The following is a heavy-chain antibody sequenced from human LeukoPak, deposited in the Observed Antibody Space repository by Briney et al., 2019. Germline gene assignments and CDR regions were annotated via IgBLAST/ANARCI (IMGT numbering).Heavy chain of an antibody. CDR2: INPNSGGT. Sequence: ASVRVSCKASGYTFTGYYMHWVRQAPGQGLEWMGWINPNSGGTNYAQKFQGRVTMTRDTSISTAYMELSRLRSDDTAVYYCARVLVGRGAFDIWGQGTMVTVSS. CDR1: GYTFTGYY. CDR3: ARVLVGRGAFDI. D-gene: IGHD1-26*01. J-gene: IGHJ3*02. V-gene: IGHV1-2*02.